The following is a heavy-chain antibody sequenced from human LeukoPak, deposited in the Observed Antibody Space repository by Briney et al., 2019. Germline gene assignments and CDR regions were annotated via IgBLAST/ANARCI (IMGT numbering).Heavy chain of an antibody. V-gene: IGHV4-34*01. D-gene: IGHD4-11*01. CDR3: ARGTVTDYY. J-gene: IGHJ4*02. CDR2: INHSGST. CDR1: GGSFSGYY. Sequence: SETLSLTCAVYGGSFSGYYWSWIRQPPGKGLEWIGEINHSGSTNYNPSLKSRVTISVDTSKNQFSLKLSSVTAADTAVYYCARGTVTDYYWGQGTLVTVSS.